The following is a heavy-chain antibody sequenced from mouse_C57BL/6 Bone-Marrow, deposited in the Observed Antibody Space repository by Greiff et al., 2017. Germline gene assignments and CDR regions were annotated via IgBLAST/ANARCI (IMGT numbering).Heavy chain of an antibody. CDR1: GYAFSSSW. D-gene: IGHD2-5*01. CDR3: ARSPPTYYSNYGFAY. Sequence: QVQLQQSGPELVKPGASVKISCKASGYAFSSSWMNWVKQRPGKGLEWIGRIYPGDGDTNYNGKFKGKATLTADKSSSTAYMQLSSLTSEDSAVYFCARSPPTYYSNYGFAYWGQGTLVTVSA. J-gene: IGHJ3*01. CDR2: IYPGDGDT. V-gene: IGHV1-82*01.